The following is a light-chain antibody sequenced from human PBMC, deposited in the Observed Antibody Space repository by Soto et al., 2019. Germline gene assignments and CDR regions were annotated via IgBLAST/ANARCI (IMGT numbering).Light chain of an antibody. CDR2: SNN. J-gene: IGLJ2*01. Sequence: QSVLTQPPSASGTPGQRVTISCSGSSSNIGSNTVNWYQQLPGTAPKLLIYSNNQRPSGVPDRFSGSKSGTSASLAISGLQSEDEADYYCAAWDDSLNVPYVFGGGTKLTVL. CDR3: AAWDDSLNVPYV. V-gene: IGLV1-44*01. CDR1: SSNIGSNT.